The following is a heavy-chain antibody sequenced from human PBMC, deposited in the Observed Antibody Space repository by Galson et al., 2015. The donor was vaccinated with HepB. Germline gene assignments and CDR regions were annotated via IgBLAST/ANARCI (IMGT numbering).Heavy chain of an antibody. V-gene: IGHV1-18*01. J-gene: IGHJ3*02. CDR1: GYTFTSYG. CDR2: ISAYNGNT. CDR3: ARVGSSWYWGAFDI. D-gene: IGHD6-13*01. Sequence: SVKVSCKASGYTFTSYGISWVRQAPGQGLEWMGWISAYNGNTNYAQKPQGRVTMTTDTSTSTAYMELRSLRSDDTAVYYCARVGSSWYWGAFDIWGQGTMVTVSS.